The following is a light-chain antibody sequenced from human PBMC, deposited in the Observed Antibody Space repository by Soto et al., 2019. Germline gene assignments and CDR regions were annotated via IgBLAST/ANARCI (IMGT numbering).Light chain of an antibody. Sequence: EIVLTQSPGTLSLSPGERATLSCRASQSVSSSYLAWYQQNPGQAPRLLIYGASGRATGIPDRFSSSGSGTDFTLTISRLEPEDFAVYYCQQYGSSPLFTFGPGTKVDIK. CDR1: QSVSSSY. J-gene: IGKJ3*01. CDR2: GAS. CDR3: QQYGSSPLFT. V-gene: IGKV3-20*01.